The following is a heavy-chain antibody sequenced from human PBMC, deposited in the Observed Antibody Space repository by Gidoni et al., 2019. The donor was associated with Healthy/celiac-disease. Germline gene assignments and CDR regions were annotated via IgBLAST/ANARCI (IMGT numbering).Heavy chain of an antibody. CDR1: GFTFSSYS. Sequence: EVQLVESGGGLVQPGGSLRLSCAASGFTFSSYSMNWVRQAPGKGLEWVSYISSSSSTIYYADSVKGRFTISRDNAKNSLYLQMNSLRDEDTAVYYCARDLVGWPPREGNYFDYWGQGTLVTVSS. CDR3: ARDLVGWPPREGNYFDY. D-gene: IGHD2-21*01. V-gene: IGHV3-48*02. CDR2: ISSSSSTI. J-gene: IGHJ4*02.